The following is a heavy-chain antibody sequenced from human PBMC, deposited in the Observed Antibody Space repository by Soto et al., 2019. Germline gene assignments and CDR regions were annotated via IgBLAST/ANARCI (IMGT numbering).Heavy chain of an antibody. Sequence: SVPNRVNHTHTHRQTLTLAGLPLIKKRVGVGWIRQPPGKALELLALIYWDDDKRYSQSLKSRLTITKDTSKNQVVLTMTNMDPVDTATYYCANSGVGYCSGGSCYFVFDYWGQGTLV. J-gene: IGHJ4*02. CDR3: ANSGVGYCSGGSCYFVFDY. CDR2: IYWDDDK. CDR1: GLPLIKKRVG. V-gene: IGHV2-5*02. D-gene: IGHD2-15*01.